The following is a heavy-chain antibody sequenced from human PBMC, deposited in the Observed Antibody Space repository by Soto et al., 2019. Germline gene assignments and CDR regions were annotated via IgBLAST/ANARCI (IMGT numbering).Heavy chain of an antibody. CDR2: IYWDDDK. V-gene: IGHV2-5*02. D-gene: IGHD2-15*01. CDR1: GFSLSTSGVG. Sequence: QITLKESGPTLVKPTQTLTLTCTFSGFSLSTSGVGVGWIRQPPGKALEWLALIYWDDDKRYSPSLKSRLTTPKDTHKNQVVLTMTNMDPVDTATYYCAHRGYCSGGSCYGFDYWGQGTLVTVSS. J-gene: IGHJ4*02. CDR3: AHRGYCSGGSCYGFDY.